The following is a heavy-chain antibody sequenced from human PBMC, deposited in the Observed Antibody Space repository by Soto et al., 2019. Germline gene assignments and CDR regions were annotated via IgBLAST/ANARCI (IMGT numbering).Heavy chain of an antibody. CDR2: IKQDGSEK. J-gene: IGHJ5*02. V-gene: IGHV3-7*01. CDR3: ARDLPYCSGGSCNHPNWFDP. D-gene: IGHD2-15*01. CDR1: GFTFSSYW. Sequence: EVQLVESGGGLVQPGGSLRLSCAASGFTFSSYWMSWVRQAPGKXLEWVANIKQDGSEKYYVDSVKGRFTISRDNAKNSLYLQMNSLRAEDTAVYYCARDLPYCSGGSCNHPNWFDPWGQGTLVTVSS.